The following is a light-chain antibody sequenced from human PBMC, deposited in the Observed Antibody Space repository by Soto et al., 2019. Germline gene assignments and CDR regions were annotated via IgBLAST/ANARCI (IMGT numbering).Light chain of an antibody. Sequence: DIVLTQSPGTLSLSPGERATLSCRASQSVRSDYLAWYQQKPGQTPRLLVYGGSNRATGIPDRFSASGSGTVFTLTISRLEPEDFAVYYCQQFDGSSYTFGQGSKLEIK. CDR3: QQFDGSSYT. J-gene: IGKJ2*01. CDR2: GGS. CDR1: QSVRSDY. V-gene: IGKV3-20*01.